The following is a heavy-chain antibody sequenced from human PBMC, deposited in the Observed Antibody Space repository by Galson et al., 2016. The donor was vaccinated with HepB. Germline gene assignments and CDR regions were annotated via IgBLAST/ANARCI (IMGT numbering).Heavy chain of an antibody. J-gene: IGHJ4*02. CDR1: GFFFYTYA. Sequence: SLRLSCATSGFFFYTYAMSWVRQAPGKGLEWISTISGSGGSIYYADSVNGRFTISKDSSKDTLYLQMDSLRVEDTAIYYCARDDYSGGRGSPDYWGQGTLVTVSS. D-gene: IGHD4/OR15-4a*01. CDR2: ISGSGGSI. CDR3: ARDDYSGGRGSPDY. V-gene: IGHV3-23*01.